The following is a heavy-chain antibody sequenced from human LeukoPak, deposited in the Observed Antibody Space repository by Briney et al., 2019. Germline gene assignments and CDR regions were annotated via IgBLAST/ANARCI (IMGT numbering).Heavy chain of an antibody. CDR2: INHNGST. Sequence: SETLSLTCAVYGGSFSGYYWSWIRQPPGKGLEWIGEINHNGSTNYNPSLKSRDTISVDPSKNQFSLKLSSVTAADAAVYYCAREWEEIAAAGKNNNGFDPWGQRTLVTVSS. D-gene: IGHD6-13*01. J-gene: IGHJ5*02. CDR1: GGSFSGYY. V-gene: IGHV4-34*01. CDR3: AREWEEIAAAGKNNNGFDP.